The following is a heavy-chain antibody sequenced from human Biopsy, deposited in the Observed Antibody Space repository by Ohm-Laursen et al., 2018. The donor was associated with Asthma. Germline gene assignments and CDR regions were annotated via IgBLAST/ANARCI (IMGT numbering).Heavy chain of an antibody. V-gene: IGHV3-30*06. CDR2: ISKDASTQ. Sequence: SLTLSCSASGFSFSNFAIHWVRQAPGKGLEWVVVISKDASTQDYADSVKGRFTMARDNSKNTLDLQMNSLREEDTAVYYCVRDGTDDAFDIWGQGTVVSVSS. CDR3: VRDGTDDAFDI. CDR1: GFSFSNFA. J-gene: IGHJ3*02. D-gene: IGHD1-1*01.